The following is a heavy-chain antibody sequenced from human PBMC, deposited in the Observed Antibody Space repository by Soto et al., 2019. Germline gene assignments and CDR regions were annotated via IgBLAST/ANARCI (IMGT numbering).Heavy chain of an antibody. D-gene: IGHD5-12*01. V-gene: IGHV1-69*12. CDR1: GATFSISV. J-gene: IGHJ4*02. Sequence: QVQLVQSGAELKKPGSSVKVSCRASGATFSISVFNWVRQAPGQGLEWMGGIISMFGTPNYSQTFQGRATISADESTSTGYMELNNLRSDDTAIYYCARDLGGGYEPGDYWGQGTQVTVSS. CDR2: IISMFGTP. CDR3: ARDLGGGYEPGDY.